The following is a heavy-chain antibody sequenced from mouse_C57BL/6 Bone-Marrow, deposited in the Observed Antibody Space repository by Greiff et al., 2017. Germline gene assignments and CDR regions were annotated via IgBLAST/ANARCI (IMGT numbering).Heavy chain of an antibody. CDR1: GYTFTDYY. V-gene: IGHV1-76*01. CDR3: ARSLYYYGSSYALDY. CDR2: IYPGSGNT. J-gene: IGHJ4*01. Sequence: QVQLQQSGAELVRPGASVKLSCKASGYTFTDYYINWVKQRPGQGLEWIARIYPGSGNTYYNEKFKGKATLTAEKSSSTAYMQLSSLTSEDSAVYFCARSLYYYGSSYALDYLGQGPSVPVSS. D-gene: IGHD1-1*01.